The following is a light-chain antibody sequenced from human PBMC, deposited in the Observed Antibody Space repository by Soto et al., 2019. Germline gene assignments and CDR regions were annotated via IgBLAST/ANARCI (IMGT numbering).Light chain of an antibody. CDR1: ESVSIN. J-gene: IGKJ2*03. Sequence: VMTQSPATLSVSPGERATLSCRASESVSINLAWYQQKPGQAPRLLIYGASTRATGLPARFSGSGSGTEFTLTISSLQSEDSAVYYCQQYHNWYSFGQGSKLEIK. CDR2: GAS. V-gene: IGKV3-15*01. CDR3: QQYHNWYS.